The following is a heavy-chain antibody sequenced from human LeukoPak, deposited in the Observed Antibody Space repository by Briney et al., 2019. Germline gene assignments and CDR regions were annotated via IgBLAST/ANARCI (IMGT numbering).Heavy chain of an antibody. CDR3: ARGGYCSGGFCYRKSGGFFDY. V-gene: IGHV3-21*01. CDR2: ISSTSAYI. D-gene: IGHD2-15*01. J-gene: IGHJ4*02. CDR1: GFSFSSYT. Sequence: GGSLRLSCADYGFSFSSYTFNWVRQAPGKGLEWVSSISSTSAYIYYADSMKGRFTISRDNAKKSLYLQANSLRAEDTAVYYCARGGYCSGGFCYRKSGGFFDYWGQGTLVTVSS.